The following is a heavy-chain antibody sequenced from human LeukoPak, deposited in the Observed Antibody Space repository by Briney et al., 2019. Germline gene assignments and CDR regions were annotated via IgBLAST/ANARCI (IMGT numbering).Heavy chain of an antibody. CDR1: GYTFTSYG. CDR2: IYPRDGST. CDR3: ARDQEAFDY. J-gene: IGHJ4*02. V-gene: IGHV1-46*01. Sequence: ASVKVSCKASGYTFTSYGISWVRQAPGQRLEWMGMIYPRDGSTSYAQKFQGRVTVTRDTSTSTVHMELSGLRSEDTAVYYCARDQEAFDYWGQGTLVTVSS.